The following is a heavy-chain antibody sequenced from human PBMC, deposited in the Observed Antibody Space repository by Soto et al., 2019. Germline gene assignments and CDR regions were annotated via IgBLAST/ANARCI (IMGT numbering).Heavy chain of an antibody. CDR3: ATGVIWIGYFTVDS. CDR2: FIPVYRTL. D-gene: IGHD3-3*01. CDR1: GGSFGKSA. Sequence: SVKVSCKASGGSFGKSAINWVRQTPGQGLEWLGGFIPVYRTLNYAQKFQGRVTITADESTGTAYMTLSSLASDGTAVYYCATGVIWIGYFTVDSWGQGTRVTVSS. V-gene: IGHV1-69*13. J-gene: IGHJ4*02.